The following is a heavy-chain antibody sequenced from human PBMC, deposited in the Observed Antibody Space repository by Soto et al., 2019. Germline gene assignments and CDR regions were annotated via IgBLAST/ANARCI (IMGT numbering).Heavy chain of an antibody. J-gene: IGHJ6*03. CDR3: ASLLGMVRGVIRAYYYYYYMDV. V-gene: IGHV4-39*01. CDR1: GGSISSSSYY. D-gene: IGHD3-10*01. CDR2: IYYSGST. Sequence: SETLSLTCTVSGGSISSSSYYWGWIRQPPGKGLEWIGSIYYSGSTYYNPSLKSRVTISVDTSKNQFSLKLSSVTAADTAVYYCASLLGMVRGVIRAYYYYYYMDVWGKGTTVTVSS.